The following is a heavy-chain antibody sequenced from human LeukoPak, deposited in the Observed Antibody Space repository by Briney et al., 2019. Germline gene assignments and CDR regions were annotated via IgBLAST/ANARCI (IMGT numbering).Heavy chain of an antibody. V-gene: IGHV3-30-3*01. CDR3: ARGAQRHAFDI. J-gene: IGHJ3*02. Sequence: GRSLRLSCAASGFTFSSYAMHWVGQAPGKGLEWVAVISYDGSNKYYADSVKGRFTISRDNSKNTLYLQMNSLRAEDTAVYYCARGAQRHAFDIWGQGTMVTVSS. CDR1: GFTFSSYA. CDR2: ISYDGSNK. D-gene: IGHD5-24*01.